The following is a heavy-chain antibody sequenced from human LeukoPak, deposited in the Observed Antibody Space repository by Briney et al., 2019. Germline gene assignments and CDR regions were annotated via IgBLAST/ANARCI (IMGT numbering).Heavy chain of an antibody. CDR3: ARAPRYCSGGTCYSYFDY. V-gene: IGHV3-23*01. D-gene: IGHD2-15*01. CDR2: ISGSDGST. J-gene: IGHJ4*02. CDR1: GFTFSNYA. Sequence: PGGSLRLSCAASGFTFSNYAMSWVRQAPGKGLEWVSAISGSDGSTNYADSVKGRFTISRDNSKNSLSLQMNSLRAEDTAIYYCARAPRYCSGGTCYSYFDYWGQGALVTVSS.